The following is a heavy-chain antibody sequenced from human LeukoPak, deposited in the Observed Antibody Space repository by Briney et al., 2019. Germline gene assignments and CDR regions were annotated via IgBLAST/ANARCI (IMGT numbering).Heavy chain of an antibody. CDR3: ARGYSSSRYRPLDAFDI. V-gene: IGHV3-21*01. Sequence: GGSLRLSCAASGFTFSSYSMNWVRQAPGKGLEWVSSISSSSSYIYYADSVKGRFTISRDNAKNSLYLQMNSLRAEDTAVYYCARGYSSSRYRPLDAFDIWGQGTMVTVSS. D-gene: IGHD6-13*01. CDR1: GFTFSSYS. J-gene: IGHJ3*02. CDR2: ISSSSSYI.